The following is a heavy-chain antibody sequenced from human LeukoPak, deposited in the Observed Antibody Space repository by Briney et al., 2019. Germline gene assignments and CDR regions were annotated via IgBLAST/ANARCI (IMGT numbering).Heavy chain of an antibody. D-gene: IGHD6-13*01. V-gene: IGHV4-34*01. CDR1: GGSFSGYY. J-gene: IGHJ4*02. Sequence: SETLSLTCAVYGGSFSGYYWSWIRQPPGKGLEWIGEINHSGSTNYNPSLKSRVTISVDKSKTQFSLKLSSVTAADTAVYYCARDVVAAAGSFDYWGQGTQVTVSS. CDR3: ARDVVAAAGSFDY. CDR2: INHSGST.